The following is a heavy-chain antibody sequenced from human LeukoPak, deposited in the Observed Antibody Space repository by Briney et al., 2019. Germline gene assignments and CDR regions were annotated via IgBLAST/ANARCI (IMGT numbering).Heavy chain of an antibody. CDR3: AKSFLSSWVYYFDY. CDR2: ISGSGGST. J-gene: IGHJ4*02. CDR1: GFTFSSYA. V-gene: IGHV3-23*01. Sequence: GGSLRLSCAASGFTFSSYAMSWVRQAPGKGLEWVSAISGSGGSTYYADSVKGRFTISRDNPKNTLYLQMNSLRAEDTAVYYCAKSFLSSWVYYFDYWGQGTLVTVSS. D-gene: IGHD6-13*01.